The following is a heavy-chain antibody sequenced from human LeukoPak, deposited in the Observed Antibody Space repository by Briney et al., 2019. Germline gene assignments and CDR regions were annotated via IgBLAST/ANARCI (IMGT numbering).Heavy chain of an antibody. CDR3: ARDRPKDDALDI. Sequence: GASVKVSCKASGYTFTDYGVSWVRQAPGQGLEWMGWISGYNDNPNYVQRLQGRVTMTTDISTRTAYMELRSLTSDDTAVYFCARDRPKDDALDIWGQGTLVTVSS. V-gene: IGHV1-18*01. J-gene: IGHJ3*02. CDR2: ISGYNDNP. CDR1: GYTFTDYG.